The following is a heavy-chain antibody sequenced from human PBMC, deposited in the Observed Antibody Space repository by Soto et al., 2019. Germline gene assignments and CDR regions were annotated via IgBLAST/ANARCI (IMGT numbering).Heavy chain of an antibody. CDR3: ARDHSCSSTSCPPYYYYYYGMDV. Sequence: ASVKVSCKASGYTFTSYGISWVRQAPGQGLEWMGWISAYNGNTNYAQKLQGRVTMTTDTSTSTAYMELRSLRSDDTAVYYCARDHSCSSTSCPPYYYYYYGMDVWGKGTTVTVSS. D-gene: IGHD2-2*01. CDR1: GYTFTSYG. CDR2: ISAYNGNT. V-gene: IGHV1-18*01. J-gene: IGHJ6*04.